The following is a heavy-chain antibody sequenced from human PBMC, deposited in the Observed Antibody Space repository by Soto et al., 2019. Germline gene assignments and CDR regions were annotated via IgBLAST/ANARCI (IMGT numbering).Heavy chain of an antibody. CDR1: GFTFSSYW. V-gene: IGHV3-7*01. Sequence: GGSRRLSFAASGFTFSSYWMTWVRQAPGKGLEWVANIKQDGSEKYYVDSVRGRFTMSRDNAKTSLYLQMNSLRDEDTAVYYCARVVGDTQMDFDYWGQGTLVTVSS. CDR3: ARVVGDTQMDFDY. D-gene: IGHD1-26*01. CDR2: IKQDGSEK. J-gene: IGHJ4*02.